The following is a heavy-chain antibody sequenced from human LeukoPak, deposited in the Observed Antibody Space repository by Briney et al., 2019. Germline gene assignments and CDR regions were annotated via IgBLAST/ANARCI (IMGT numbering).Heavy chain of an antibody. V-gene: IGHV4-61*01. CDR3: AGGGYCSISDCSAPLFDW. D-gene: IGHD2-2*01. J-gene: IGHJ4*02. Sequence: SETLSLSCTVSSGSISGAISRYYWNWVRQTPGKGLEWIGYIHSSGRRTYNPSLKGRATLSLDTSWSQFSLKLTSLTAADTAVYYCAGGGYCSISDCSAPLFDWWGQGILVTVSS. CDR2: IHSSGRR. CDR1: SGSISGAISRYY.